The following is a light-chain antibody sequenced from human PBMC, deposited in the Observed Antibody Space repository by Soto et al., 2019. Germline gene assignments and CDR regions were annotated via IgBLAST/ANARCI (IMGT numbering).Light chain of an antibody. V-gene: IGKV1-5*03. J-gene: IGKJ2*01. CDR1: QSISSW. CDR3: QQYNSYSQYT. CDR2: KAS. Sequence: DIQMTQSPSTLSRSVGDRVTITCRASQSISSWLAWYQQKPGKAPKLLIYKASSLESGVPSRFSGSGSGTEFTLTISSLQPDDFATYYCQQYNSYSQYTFGQGTKLEIK.